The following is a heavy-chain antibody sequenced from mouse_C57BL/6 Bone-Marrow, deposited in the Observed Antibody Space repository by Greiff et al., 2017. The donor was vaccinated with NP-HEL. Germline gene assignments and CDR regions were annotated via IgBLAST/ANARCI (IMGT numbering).Heavy chain of an antibody. D-gene: IGHD1-1*01. J-gene: IGHJ2*01. CDR3: TTITTIVAQYCFDY. V-gene: IGHV14-4*01. Sequence: EVQLQQSGAELVRPGASVKLSCTASGFNIKDDYMHWVKQRPEQGLEWIGWIDPENGDTEYASKFQGKATITADTSSNTAYLQLSSLTSEDTAVYYCTTITTIVAQYCFDYWGQGTTLTVSS. CDR2: IDPENGDT. CDR1: GFNIKDDY.